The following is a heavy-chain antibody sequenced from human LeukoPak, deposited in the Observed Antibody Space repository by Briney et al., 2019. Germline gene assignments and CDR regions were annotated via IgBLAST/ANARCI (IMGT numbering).Heavy chain of an antibody. D-gene: IGHD1-7*01. CDR3: VKDYPRIGVTGTTSFFDY. J-gene: IGHJ4*02. V-gene: IGHV3-23*01. CDR2: LNEDGSTT. CDR1: EFTLSDYA. Sequence: GGSLRLSCAASEFTLSDYAMSWVRQAPGKGLEWVSGLNEDGSTTFYADSVQGRFIISRDNSQNKLYLRMSSLRAEDTAVYYCVKDYPRIGVTGTTSFFDYWGQGKLVTVSS.